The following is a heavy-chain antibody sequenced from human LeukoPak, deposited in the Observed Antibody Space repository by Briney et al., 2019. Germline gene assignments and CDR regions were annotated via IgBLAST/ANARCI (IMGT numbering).Heavy chain of an antibody. CDR2: INPNSGGT. J-gene: IGHJ4*02. V-gene: IGHV1-2*02. CDR3: ARDLGLSYSSSYYFDY. D-gene: IGHD6-19*01. Sequence: ASVKVSCKASGYTFTGYYMHWVRQAPGQGLEWMGWINPNSGGTNYAQKFQGRVTMTRDTSISTAYMELSRLRSDDTAVYYCARDLGLSYSSSYYFDYWGQGTLVTVSP. CDR1: GYTFTGYY.